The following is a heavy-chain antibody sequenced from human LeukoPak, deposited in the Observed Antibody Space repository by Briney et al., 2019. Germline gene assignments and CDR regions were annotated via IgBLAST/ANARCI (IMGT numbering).Heavy chain of an antibody. CDR1: GGTFSGYA. Sequence: SVKVSCKASGGTFSGYAISWVRQAPGQGLEWMGGIIPIFGTANYAQKFQGRVTITADESTSTAYMELSSLRSEDTAVYYCARADYGDPFDYWGQGTLVTVSS. CDR3: ARADYGDPFDY. D-gene: IGHD4-17*01. V-gene: IGHV1-69*13. J-gene: IGHJ4*02. CDR2: IIPIFGTA.